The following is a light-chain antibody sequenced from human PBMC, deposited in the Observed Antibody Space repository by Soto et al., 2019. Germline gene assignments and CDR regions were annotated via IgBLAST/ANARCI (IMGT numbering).Light chain of an antibody. V-gene: IGKV3-20*01. CDR1: QTVSNNY. Sequence: EVVLTQSPVTLSLSPGERATLSCRASQTVSNNYLAWYQQKPGQAPRLLIFGSSDRATGIPDRFSVSGSGTDFTLTISRLEPEDFAVYYCQQYGSSPPYTFGQGTKLEIK. CDR2: GSS. J-gene: IGKJ2*01. CDR3: QQYGSSPPYT.